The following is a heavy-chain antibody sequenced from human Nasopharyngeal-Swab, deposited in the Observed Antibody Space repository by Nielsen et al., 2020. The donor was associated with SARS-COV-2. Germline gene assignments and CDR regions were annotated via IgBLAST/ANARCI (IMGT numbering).Heavy chain of an antibody. CDR3: TSHEYCRGYCKNGGFDS. CDR1: AASIISSDHY. Sequence: SETLSLTCSVSAASIISSDHYWSWIRQPPGKGLEWIGSIYYGGTTSYNPSLKSRLTMSVDTSTNQFSLKVPSVTAADTAVYYCTSHEYCRGYCKNGGFDSWGQGTLVTVSS. D-gene: IGHD2-21*02. CDR2: IYYGGTT. J-gene: IGHJ4*02. V-gene: IGHV4-39*01.